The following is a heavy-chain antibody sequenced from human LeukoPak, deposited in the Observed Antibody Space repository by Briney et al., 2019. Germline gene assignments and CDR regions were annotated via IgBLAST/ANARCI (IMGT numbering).Heavy chain of an antibody. CDR3: ARTTSTIAAAGTR. Sequence: SETLSLTCTVSGASIRSSYWSWIRQPPGKGLEWIGYISYTGSTNYNPSLKSRVSLSVDTSKNQFSLELSSVTAADTAVYYCARTTSTIAAAGTRWGQGTLVTVSS. J-gene: IGHJ4*02. D-gene: IGHD6-13*01. CDR1: GASIRSSY. V-gene: IGHV4-59*12. CDR2: ISYTGST.